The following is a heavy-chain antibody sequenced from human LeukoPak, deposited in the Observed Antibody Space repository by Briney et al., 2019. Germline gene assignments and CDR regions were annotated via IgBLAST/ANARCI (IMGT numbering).Heavy chain of an antibody. CDR2: IYYSGST. V-gene: IGHV4-61*01. CDR3: ARELYGSGSYYNETSLDY. J-gene: IGHJ4*02. CDR1: GGSASSGSYY. Sequence: SETLSLTCTVSGGSASSGSYYWSWIRQPPGKGLEWIGYIYYSGSTNYNPSLKSRVTISVDTSKNQFSLKLSSVTAADTAVYYCARELYGSGSYYNETSLDYWGREPWSPSPQ. D-gene: IGHD3-10*01.